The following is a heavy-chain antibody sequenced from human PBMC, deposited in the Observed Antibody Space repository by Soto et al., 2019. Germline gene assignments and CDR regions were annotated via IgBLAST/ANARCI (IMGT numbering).Heavy chain of an antibody. J-gene: IGHJ4*02. CDR2: INHSGST. CDR1: GGSFSGYY. CDR3: ARGLRPGTDFDY. V-gene: IGHV4-34*01. D-gene: IGHD1-1*01. Sequence: SQTLSLTCAVYGGSFSGYYWSWIRQPPGKGLEWIGEINHSGSTNYNPSLKSRVTISVDTSKNQFSLKLSSVTAADTAVYYCARGLRPGTDFDYWGQGTLVTVSS.